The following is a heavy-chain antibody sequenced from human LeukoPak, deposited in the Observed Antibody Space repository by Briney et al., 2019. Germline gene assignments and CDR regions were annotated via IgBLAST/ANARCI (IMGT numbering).Heavy chain of an antibody. CDR3: ARHPSYYDRIDY. CDR2: IYYSGST. D-gene: IGHD3-22*01. J-gene: IGHJ4*02. CDR1: GGSISSYY. Sequence: SEALSLTCTVSGGSISSYYWSWIRQPPGKGLEWIGYIYYSGSTNYNPSLKSRVTISVDTSKNQFSLKLSSVTAADTAVYYCARHPSYYDRIDYWGQGTLVTVSS. V-gene: IGHV4-59*08.